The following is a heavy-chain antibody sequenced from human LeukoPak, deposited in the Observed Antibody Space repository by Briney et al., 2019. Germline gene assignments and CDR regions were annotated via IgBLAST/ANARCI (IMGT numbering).Heavy chain of an antibody. J-gene: IGHJ6*02. CDR2: ISSSGSTI. CDR3: ARDSYCSGGSCYWYYYGMDV. V-gene: IGHV3-48*03. Sequence: GGSLRLSCAASGFTFSSYEMNWVRQAPGKGREWVSYISSSGSTIYYADSVKGRFTISRDNAKNALYLQMNSLRAEDTAVYYCARDSYCSGGSCYWYYYGMDVWGQGTTVTVSS. D-gene: IGHD2-15*01. CDR1: GFTFSSYE.